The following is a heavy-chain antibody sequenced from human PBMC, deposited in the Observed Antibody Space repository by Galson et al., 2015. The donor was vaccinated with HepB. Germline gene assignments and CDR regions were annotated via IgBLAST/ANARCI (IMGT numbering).Heavy chain of an antibody. CDR1: GFTFSSYA. V-gene: IGHV3-30-3*01. CDR2: ISYDGSNK. D-gene: IGHD3-22*01. Sequence: SLRLSCAASGFTFSSYAMRWVPQAPGEGLEWVAVISYDGSNKYYADSVKGRFTICRDNSKNTLYLQMNSLRAEDTAVYYCARSTHDSSGYILGFDYWGQGTLVTVSS. CDR3: ARSTHDSSGYILGFDY. J-gene: IGHJ4*02.